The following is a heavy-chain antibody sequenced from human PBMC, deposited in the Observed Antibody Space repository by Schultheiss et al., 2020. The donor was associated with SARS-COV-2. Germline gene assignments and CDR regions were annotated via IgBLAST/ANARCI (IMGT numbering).Heavy chain of an antibody. D-gene: IGHD4-23*01. Sequence: SETLSLTCTVSGASISSDGYYWSWIRQPPGKGLEWIGEINHSGSTNYNPSLKSRVTISVDTSKNQFSLKLSSVTAADTAVYYCARAFYGGNSWVDYWGQGTLVTVSS. V-gene: IGHV4-34*01. J-gene: IGHJ4*02. CDR1: GASISSDGYY. CDR3: ARAFYGGNSWVDY. CDR2: INHSGST.